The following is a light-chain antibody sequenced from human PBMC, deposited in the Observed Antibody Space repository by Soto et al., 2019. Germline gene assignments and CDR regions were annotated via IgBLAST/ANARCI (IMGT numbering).Light chain of an antibody. CDR3: GTWDDSLSAGV. CDR1: SSNIGNNY. CDR2: DNN. V-gene: IGLV1-51*01. J-gene: IGLJ2*01. Sequence: QSVLTQPPSVSAAPGQKVTISCSGSSSNIGNNYVSWYQQLPGTAPKLLIYDNNKRPSGIPDRSSGSKSGTSATLGITGLQTGDEADYYCGTWDDSLSAGVFGGGTKLTVL.